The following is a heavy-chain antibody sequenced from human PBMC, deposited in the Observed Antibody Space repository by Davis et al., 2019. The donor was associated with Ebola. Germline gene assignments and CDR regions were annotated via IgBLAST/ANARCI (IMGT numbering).Heavy chain of an antibody. CDR2: INPNSGGT. CDR1: GYTFTSYD. Sequence: ASVKVSCKASGYTFTSYDINWVRQAPGQGLEWMGWINPNSGGTNYAQKFQGWVTMTRDTSISTAYMELSRLRSDDTAVYYCAREGCSGGSCYGWFDPWGQGTLVTVSS. J-gene: IGHJ5*02. D-gene: IGHD2-15*01. CDR3: AREGCSGGSCYGWFDP. V-gene: IGHV1-2*04.